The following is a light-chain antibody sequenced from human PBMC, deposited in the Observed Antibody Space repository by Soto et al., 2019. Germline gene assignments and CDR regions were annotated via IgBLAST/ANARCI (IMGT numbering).Light chain of an antibody. J-gene: IGLJ3*02. Sequence: QSALTQPASVSGSPGQSITLSCTGTSSDVGGYNYVSWYQQHPGKAPKLMSYDVSNRPSGVYNRFSGSKSGNTASLTISGLQADDEADYYCTSYTSISTWVFGGGTKVTVL. V-gene: IGLV2-14*03. CDR1: SSDVGGYNY. CDR2: DVS. CDR3: TSYTSISTWV.